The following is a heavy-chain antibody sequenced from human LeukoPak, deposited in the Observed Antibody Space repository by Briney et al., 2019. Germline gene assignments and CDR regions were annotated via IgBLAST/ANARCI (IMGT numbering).Heavy chain of an antibody. Sequence: GGSLRLSCAASGFTFSDYYMSWIRQAPGKGLEWVSYISSSGSTIYYADSVKGRFTISRDNAKNSLYLQMNSLRAEDTAVYYCARDHPTQYDFWSGHYGMDVWGQGTTVTVSS. CDR1: GFTFSDYY. V-gene: IGHV3-11*01. CDR2: ISSSGSTI. D-gene: IGHD3-3*01. CDR3: ARDHPTQYDFWSGHYGMDV. J-gene: IGHJ6*02.